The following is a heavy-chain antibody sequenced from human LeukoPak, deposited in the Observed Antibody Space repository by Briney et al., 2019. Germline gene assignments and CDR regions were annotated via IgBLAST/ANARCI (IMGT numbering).Heavy chain of an antibody. CDR2: INHSGST. D-gene: IGHD4-17*01. J-gene: IGHJ5*02. Sequence: SETLSLTCAVYGGSFSGYYWSWIRQPPGMGLEWIGEINHSGSTNYNPSLKSRVTISVDTSKNQFSLKLSSVTAADTAVYYCARRGYGARPWGQGTLVTVSS. CDR3: ARRGYGARP. CDR1: GGSFSGYY. V-gene: IGHV4-34*01.